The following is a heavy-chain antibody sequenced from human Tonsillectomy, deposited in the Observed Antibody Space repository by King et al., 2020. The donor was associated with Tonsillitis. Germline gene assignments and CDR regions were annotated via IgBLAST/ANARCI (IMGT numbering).Heavy chain of an antibody. D-gene: IGHD3-3*01. CDR3: ASTIFGVVIGYFDL. V-gene: IGHV4-61*01. J-gene: IGHJ2*01. Sequence: QLQESGPGLVKPSETLSLTCTVSGGSVRSGSYYWSWIRQPPGKGLEWIGYIYYSGSTNYNPSLKSRVTISVDTSKNQFSLKLSSVTAADTAVYYCASTIFGVVIGYFDLWGRGTLVTVSS. CDR1: GGSVRSGSYY. CDR2: IYYSGST.